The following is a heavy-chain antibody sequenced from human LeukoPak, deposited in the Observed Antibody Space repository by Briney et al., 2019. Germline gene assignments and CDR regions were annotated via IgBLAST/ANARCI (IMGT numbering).Heavy chain of an antibody. CDR1: GASVSGDPYY. CDR3: ARDVVAAAGTWDY. J-gene: IGHJ4*02. D-gene: IGHD6-13*01. Sequence: SETLSLICTVSGASVSGDPYYWGWIRQPPGKGLEWIGNIYYSGSTYYNASLQSRVTMSVDTSKNQFSLKLSSVSAADTAVYYCARDVVAAAGTWDYWGQGTLVTVSS. V-gene: IGHV4-39*07. CDR2: IYYSGST.